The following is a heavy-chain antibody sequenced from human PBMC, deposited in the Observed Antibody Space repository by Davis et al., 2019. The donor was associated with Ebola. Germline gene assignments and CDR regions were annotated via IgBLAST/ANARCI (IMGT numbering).Heavy chain of an antibody. D-gene: IGHD3-10*01. CDR2: ISPYNGNT. V-gene: IGHV1-18*01. Sequence: ASVKVSCKASGYSFTTYSISWVRQAPGHGLEWMGWISPYNGNTNSAQKFQDRVTVTSDTSTSTAYMELRSLMSDDTAVYYCARGAGGFGPDDYWGQGTLVTVSS. CDR3: ARGAGGFGPDDY. J-gene: IGHJ4*02. CDR1: GYSFTTYS.